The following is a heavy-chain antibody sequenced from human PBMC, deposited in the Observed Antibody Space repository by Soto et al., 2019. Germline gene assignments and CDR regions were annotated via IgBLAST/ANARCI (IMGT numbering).Heavy chain of an antibody. J-gene: IGHJ4*02. CDR1: GYTFTNYA. D-gene: IGHD5-12*01. Sequence: GASVKVSCKSSGYTFTNYAMHWVRQAPGQRLEWMGWINAGNGNTKYSQKFQGRVTITSDTSASTAYMELSSLRSEDTAVYYCARVSGYYFIDYWGQGTLVTVSS. CDR2: INAGNGNT. CDR3: ARVSGYYFIDY. V-gene: IGHV1-3*01.